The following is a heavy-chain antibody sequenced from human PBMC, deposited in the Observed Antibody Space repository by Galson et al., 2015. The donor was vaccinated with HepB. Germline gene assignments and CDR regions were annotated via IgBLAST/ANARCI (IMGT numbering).Heavy chain of an antibody. D-gene: IGHD3-22*01. Sequence: SLRLSCAASGFTFSSYAMHWVRQAPGKGLGWVAVISYDGSTKYYADSVKGRFTISRDNSENTLYLQMNSLRAEDTAMYYCARDRGDSSGYFSNWFDPWGQGTLVTVSS. J-gene: IGHJ5*02. CDR2: ISYDGSTK. CDR3: ARDRGDSSGYFSNWFDP. V-gene: IGHV3-30-3*01. CDR1: GFTFSSYA.